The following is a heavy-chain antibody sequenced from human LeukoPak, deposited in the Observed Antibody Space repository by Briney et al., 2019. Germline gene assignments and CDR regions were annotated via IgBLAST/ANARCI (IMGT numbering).Heavy chain of an antibody. CDR1: GYTFTGYY. D-gene: IGHD3-3*01. V-gene: IGHV1-2*02. J-gene: IGHJ5*02. CDR3: ARKPIGAPGWFYP. CDR2: INPNSGGT. Sequence: ASVKVSCKASGYTFTGYYMHWVRQAPGQGLEWMGWINPNSGGTNYAQKSQGRVTMTRDTSISTAYMELSRLRSDDTAVYYCARKPIGAPGWFYPWGQGTLVTVSS.